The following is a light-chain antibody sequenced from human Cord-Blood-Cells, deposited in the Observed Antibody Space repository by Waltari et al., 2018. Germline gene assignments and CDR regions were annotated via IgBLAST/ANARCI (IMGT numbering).Light chain of an antibody. CDR3: QQYYSYPQLT. CDR2: AAS. V-gene: IGKV1-8*01. CDR1: QGISSY. Sequence: AIRMTQSPSSLSASTGDRVTITCRASQGISSYLAWYQQKPGKAPKLLIYAASTLQSGVPSRFSGSVSGTDFTLTISCLQSEDFATYYCQQYYSYPQLTFSGGTKVEIK. J-gene: IGKJ4*01.